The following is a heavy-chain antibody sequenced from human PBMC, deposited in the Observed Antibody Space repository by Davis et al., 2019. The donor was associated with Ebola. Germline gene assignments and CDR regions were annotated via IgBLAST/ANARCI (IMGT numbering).Heavy chain of an antibody. CDR3: ARSYGPYYYYGMDV. CDR1: GGTFSSYG. Sequence: SCKASGGTFSSYGMHWVRQAPGKGLEWVAVISYDGSNKYYADSVKGRFTISRDNSKNTLYLQMNSLRAEDTAVYYCARSYGPYYYYGMDVWGQGTTVTVSS. D-gene: IGHD5-18*01. J-gene: IGHJ6*02. CDR2: ISYDGSNK. V-gene: IGHV3-30*03.